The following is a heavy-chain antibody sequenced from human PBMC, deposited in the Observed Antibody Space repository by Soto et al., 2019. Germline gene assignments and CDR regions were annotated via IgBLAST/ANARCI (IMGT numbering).Heavy chain of an antibody. CDR2: IIPILGIA. Sequence: SVKVSCKASGYTFSSYAISWVRQAPGQGLEWMGRIIPILGIANYAQKFQGRVTITADKSTSTAYMELSSLRSEDTAVYYCARSFTGTPNLDLRGQGTLVTV. V-gene: IGHV1-69*04. J-gene: IGHJ5*02. CDR1: GYTFSSYA. D-gene: IGHD1-7*01. CDR3: ARSFTGTPNLDL.